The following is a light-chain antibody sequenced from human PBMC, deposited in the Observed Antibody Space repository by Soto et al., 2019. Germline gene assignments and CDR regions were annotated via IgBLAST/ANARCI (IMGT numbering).Light chain of an antibody. V-gene: IGLV2-11*01. CDR3: CPRAVSYIHV. J-gene: IGLJ1*01. Sequence: QSVLTQPRSVSGSPGQSVTISCTGTSSDVGGYNYVSWYQQHPDKAPKVMIYDVTKRPSGVPDRFSGSKSGNTASLTISGLQAEDESEYYCCPRAVSYIHVCRTATKVT. CDR2: DVT. CDR1: SSDVGGYNY.